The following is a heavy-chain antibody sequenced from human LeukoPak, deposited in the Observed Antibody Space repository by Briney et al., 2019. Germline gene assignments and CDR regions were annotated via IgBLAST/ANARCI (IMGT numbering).Heavy chain of an antibody. CDR2: ISSSSSYI. D-gene: IGHD3-9*01. V-gene: IGHV3-21*01. J-gene: IGHJ4*02. Sequence: PGGSLRLSCAASGFTFSSYSMNWVRQAPGKGLEWVSFISSSSSYIYYADSVRGRFIISRDNAKNSFFLQMSNLRAEDTAVYYCARDPAHYLRYGYFDYWGQGILVTVSS. CDR3: ARDPAHYLRYGYFDY. CDR1: GFTFSSYS.